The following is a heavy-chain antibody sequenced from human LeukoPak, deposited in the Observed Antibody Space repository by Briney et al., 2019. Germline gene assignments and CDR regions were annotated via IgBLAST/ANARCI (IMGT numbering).Heavy chain of an antibody. CDR3: ARDRRFGELSLDL. V-gene: IGHV3-30*03. Sequence: GRSLTLSCAASGFTFSSYGMHWVRQAPGKGLEWVAVISYDGSNKYYADSVKGRFTISRDNSKNTLYLQMNSLRAEDTAVYYCARDRRFGELSLDLWGQGTLVTVSS. CDR2: ISYDGSNK. CDR1: GFTFSSYG. J-gene: IGHJ5*02. D-gene: IGHD3-10*01.